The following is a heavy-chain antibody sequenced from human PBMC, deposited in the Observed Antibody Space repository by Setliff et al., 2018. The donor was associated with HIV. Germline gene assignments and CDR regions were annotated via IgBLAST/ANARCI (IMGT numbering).Heavy chain of an antibody. Sequence: GGSLRLSCAASRFTFSTYAMNWVRQAPGKGLEWVAVIWYDGSNKYYADSVKGRFTISRDNSKNTLYLQMNSLRAEDTAVYYCAKGSRDYYGGYWCFDLWGRGTLVTVSS. V-gene: IGHV3-33*03. J-gene: IGHJ2*01. CDR2: IWYDGSNK. CDR3: AKGSRDYYGGYWCFDL. D-gene: IGHD3-10*01. CDR1: RFTFSTYA.